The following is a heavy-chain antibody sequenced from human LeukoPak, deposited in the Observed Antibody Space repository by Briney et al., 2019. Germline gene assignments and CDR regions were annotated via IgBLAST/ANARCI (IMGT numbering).Heavy chain of an antibody. CDR1: GFTFSSYS. CDR3: ARDLGVSGVLPYYFDY. Sequence: GGSLRLSFAAAGFTFSSYSMNWGRQAPGKGLEWVSYISSSSSTIYYADSVKGRFTISRDNAKNSLYLQMNSLRDEDTAVYYCARDLGVSGVLPYYFDYWGQGTLVTVSS. D-gene: IGHD3-10*01. V-gene: IGHV3-48*02. CDR2: ISSSSSTI. J-gene: IGHJ4*02.